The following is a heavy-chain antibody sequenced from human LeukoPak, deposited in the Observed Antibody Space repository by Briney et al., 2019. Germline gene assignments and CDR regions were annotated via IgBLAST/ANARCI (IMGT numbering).Heavy chain of an antibody. D-gene: IGHD1-26*01. J-gene: IGHJ4*02. CDR3: ARTQYSGSKLDY. CDR2: INSDGSST. V-gene: IGHV3-74*01. Sequence: GGSLRLSCAASGFAFSSYWMHWVRQAPGKGLVWVSRINSDGSSTSYADSVKGRFTISRDNAKNTLYLQMNSLRAEDTAVFYCARTQYSGSKLDYWGQGILVTVSS. CDR1: GFAFSSYW.